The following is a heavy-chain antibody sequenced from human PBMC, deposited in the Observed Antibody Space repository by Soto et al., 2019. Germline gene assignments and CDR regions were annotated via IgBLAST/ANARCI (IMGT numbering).Heavy chain of an antibody. CDR1: GGSISSGDYY. J-gene: IGHJ4*02. CDR2: IYYRGSI. CDR3: ARVQHPAYFDY. V-gene: IGHV4-30-4*01. Sequence: SETLSLTCTVSGGSISSGDYYWSWIRQPPGKGLQWIVSIYYRGSIYHNPSLKSRVTISVDTSKNRFSLHLGSVTPEDTAVYYCARVQHPAYFDYWGQGTPVTVSS.